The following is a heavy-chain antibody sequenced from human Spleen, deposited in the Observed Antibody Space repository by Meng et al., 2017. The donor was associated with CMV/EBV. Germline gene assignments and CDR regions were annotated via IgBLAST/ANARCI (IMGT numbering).Heavy chain of an antibody. CDR1: GGTFSSYA. V-gene: IGHV1-69*10. Sequence: SVKVSCKASGGTFSSYAISWVRQAPGQGLEWMGGIIPILGIANYAQKFQGRVTITADKSTSTAYMELSSLRSEDTAVYYCATFDCSRTSCYASYYYYYGMDVWGQGTTVTVSS. CDR2: IIPILGIA. J-gene: IGHJ6*02. D-gene: IGHD2-2*01. CDR3: ATFDCSRTSCYASYYYYYGMDV.